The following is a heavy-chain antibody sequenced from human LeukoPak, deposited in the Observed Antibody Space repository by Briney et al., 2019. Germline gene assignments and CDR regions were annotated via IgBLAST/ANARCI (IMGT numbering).Heavy chain of an antibody. CDR3: ARGFSRQWLVQGWFDP. J-gene: IGHJ5*02. CDR2: INHSGST. D-gene: IGHD6-19*01. V-gene: IGHV4-34*01. Sequence: SETLSLTCAVYGGSFSGYYRSWIRQPPGKGLEWIGEINHSGSTNYNPSLKSRVTISVDTSKNQFSLKLSSVTAADTAVYYCARGFSRQWLVQGWFDPWGQGTLVTVSS. CDR1: GGSFSGYY.